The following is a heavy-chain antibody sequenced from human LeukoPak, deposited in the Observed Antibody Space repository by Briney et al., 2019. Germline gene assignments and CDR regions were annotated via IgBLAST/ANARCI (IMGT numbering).Heavy chain of an antibody. V-gene: IGHV1-2*02. Sequence: GASVKVSCQASGYTFTDYYIHWVRQAPGQGLEFMGWINPHSGDANYAPKFQGRITMSRDTSVTTAYMEMSRLRIDDTAVYYCATRSWLDYWGQGTLVTVSS. CDR2: INPHSGDA. CDR3: ATRSWLDY. J-gene: IGHJ4*02. D-gene: IGHD6-13*01. CDR1: GYTFTDYY.